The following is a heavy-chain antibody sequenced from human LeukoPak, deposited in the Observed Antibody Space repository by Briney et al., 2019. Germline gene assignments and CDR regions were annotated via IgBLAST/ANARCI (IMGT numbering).Heavy chain of an antibody. J-gene: IGHJ3*02. CDR3: AREVSVAAGDAFDI. Sequence: SETLSLTCTVSGGSISSYYWSWIRQPPGKGLEWIGYNYYSGSTNYNPSLKSRVTISVDTSKNQFSLKLSSVTAADTAVYYCAREVSVAAGDAFDIWGQGTMVTVSS. V-gene: IGHV4-59*01. CDR1: GGSISSYY. D-gene: IGHD6-13*01. CDR2: NYYSGST.